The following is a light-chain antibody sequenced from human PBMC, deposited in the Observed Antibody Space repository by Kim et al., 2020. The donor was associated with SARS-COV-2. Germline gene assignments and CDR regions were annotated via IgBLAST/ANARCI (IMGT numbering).Light chain of an antibody. CDR1: RSVSSY. CDR3: HQRSNWPPFT. Sequence: EIVLTQSPATLSLSPGERATLSCRASRSVSSYLASYQQQPRQSPRLLIYDASTGATAIPSRFSGSGSGTDFTLHISTLEPEDFSVFYCHQRSNWPPFTFGPGTKVDIK. J-gene: IGKJ3*01. CDR2: DAS. V-gene: IGKV3-11*01.